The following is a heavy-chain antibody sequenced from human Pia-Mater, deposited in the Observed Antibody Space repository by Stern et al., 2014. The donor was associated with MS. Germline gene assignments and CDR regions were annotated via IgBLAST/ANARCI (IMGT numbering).Heavy chain of an antibody. Sequence: VQLVQSGAEVKKPGASVKVSCKVSGSTLTDFFMHWVRRPPGKGLEWMGGFDPEDGETIYAQNFQGRVTMTEDTSTDTAYMELSSLRSDDTAVYYCATDYNYWGQGTLVTVSS. D-gene: IGHD3-10*01. V-gene: IGHV1-24*01. CDR3: ATDYNY. J-gene: IGHJ4*02. CDR1: GSTLTDFF. CDR2: FDPEDGET.